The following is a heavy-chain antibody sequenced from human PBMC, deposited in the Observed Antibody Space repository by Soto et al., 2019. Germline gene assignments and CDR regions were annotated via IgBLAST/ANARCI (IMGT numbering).Heavy chain of an antibody. CDR3: ARHHVRGRTIAGAAEF. J-gene: IGHJ4*02. CDR1: GGSLSGYY. V-gene: IGHV4-34*01. Sequence: SETLSLTCAVYGGSLSGYYWSWIRQPPGKALEWIGEINHSGNTNYNPSLKSRVTISVDTSKNQLFLNLSSVTAADTTMYYCARHHVRGRTIAGAAEFWGQGTLVTVSS. CDR2: INHSGNT. D-gene: IGHD1-26*01.